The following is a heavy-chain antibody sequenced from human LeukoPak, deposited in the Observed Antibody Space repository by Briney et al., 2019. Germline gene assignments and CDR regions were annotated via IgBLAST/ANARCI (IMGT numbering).Heavy chain of an antibody. CDR3: ARNLNDYGDYFNYYYYMDV. V-gene: IGHV1-18*01. Sequence: PVASVKVSCKASGYTFTSYGISWVRQAPGQGLEWMGWISAYNGNTNYAQKLQGRVTMTTDTSTSTAYMELRSLRSDDTAVYYCARNLNDYGDYFNYYYYMDVWGKGTAVTVSS. CDR2: ISAYNGNT. D-gene: IGHD4-17*01. J-gene: IGHJ6*03. CDR1: GYTFTSYG.